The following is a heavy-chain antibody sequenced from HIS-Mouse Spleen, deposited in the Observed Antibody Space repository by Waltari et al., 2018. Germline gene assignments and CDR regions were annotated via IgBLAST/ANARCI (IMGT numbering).Heavy chain of an antibody. V-gene: IGHV3-30-3*01. CDR1: GFTFSSSA. CDR2: ISYDGSNK. Sequence: QVQLVESGGGVVQPGRSLRLACAASGFTFSSSAMHWVRQAPGKGLEWVAVISYDGSNKYYADSVKGRFTISRDNSKNTLYLQMNSLRAEDTAVYYCARDPSSSSGFDPWGQGTLVTVSS. J-gene: IGHJ5*02. D-gene: IGHD6-6*01. CDR3: ARDPSSSSGFDP.